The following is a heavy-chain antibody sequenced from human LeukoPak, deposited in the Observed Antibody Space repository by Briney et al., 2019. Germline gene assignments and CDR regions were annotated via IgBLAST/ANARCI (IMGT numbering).Heavy chain of an antibody. CDR3: ARGLRYCGRACAAYYYYYMDV. CDR2: ISYSGST. Sequence: SETLSLTCSVSGGSISSSSFYWGWIRQPPGKVLEWIGSISYSGSTYYNPSLKSRVTISVDTSKNQFSLKLSSVTAADTAVYYCARGLRYCGRACAAYYYYYMDVWGKGTTVTVSS. J-gene: IGHJ6*03. CDR1: GGSISSSSFY. D-gene: IGHD2-21*01. V-gene: IGHV4-39*01.